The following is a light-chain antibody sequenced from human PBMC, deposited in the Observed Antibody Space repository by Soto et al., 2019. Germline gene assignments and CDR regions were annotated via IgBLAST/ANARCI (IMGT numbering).Light chain of an antibody. J-gene: IGKJ1*01. Sequence: VSTQSPGTLSLAPGERATLHCRASQSVTSSDLAWYQLKPGQAPRLLISGASSRATGIPDRFSGSGSGTDFTLTISRLEAEDFAVFYCHHYGTSPPTFAQGTKVDIK. CDR3: HHYGTSPPT. CDR2: GAS. CDR1: QSVTSSD. V-gene: IGKV3-20*01.